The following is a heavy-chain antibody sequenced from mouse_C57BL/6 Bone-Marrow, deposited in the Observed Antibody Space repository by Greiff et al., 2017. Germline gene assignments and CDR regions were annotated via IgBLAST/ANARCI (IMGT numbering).Heavy chain of an antibody. V-gene: IGHV3-5*01. D-gene: IGHD1-1*01. CDR2: IYYSGTI. Sequence: EVQLQESGPGLVKPSQTVFLTCTVTGISITTGNYRWSWIRQFPGNKLEWIGYIYYSGTITYNPSLTSRTTITRDTPKHQFFLEMNSLTAEDTATYYCARSPSYYGSSLWSFDVWGTGTTVTVSS. J-gene: IGHJ1*03. CDR3: ARSPSYYGSSLWSFDV. CDR1: GISITTGNYR.